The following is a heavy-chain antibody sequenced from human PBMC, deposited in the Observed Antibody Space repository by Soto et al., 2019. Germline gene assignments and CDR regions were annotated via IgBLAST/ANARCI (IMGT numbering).Heavy chain of an antibody. CDR2: INAGNGNT. CDR3: AREGATVTTTFDY. V-gene: IGHV1-3*01. J-gene: IGHJ4*02. D-gene: IGHD4-17*01. Sequence: GASVKVSCKASGYTFTSYAMHWVRQAPGQRLEWMGWINAGNGNTKYSQKFQGRVTITRDTSASTAYMELSSLRSEDTAVYYCAREGATVTTTFDYWGQGTLVTVSS. CDR1: GYTFTSYA.